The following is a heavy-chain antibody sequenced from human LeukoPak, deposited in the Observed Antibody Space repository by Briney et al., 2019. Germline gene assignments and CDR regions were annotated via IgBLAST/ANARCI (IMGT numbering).Heavy chain of an antibody. CDR1: GGSISNDGYY. D-gene: IGHD3-9*01. CDR3: ARGWGILTGYYAFDY. V-gene: IGHV4-30-2*01. J-gene: IGHJ4*02. CDR2: IYDTGNT. Sequence: PSQTLSLTCTVSGGSISNDGYYWSWIRHPPGKGLEWIGYIYDTGNTYYNPSLKSRVTILVDRSKTQFSLRLTSVTAADTAVYYCARGWGILTGYYAFDYWGQGTLVTVSS.